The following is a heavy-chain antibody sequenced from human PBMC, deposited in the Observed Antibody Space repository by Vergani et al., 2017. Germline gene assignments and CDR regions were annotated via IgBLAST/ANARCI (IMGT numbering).Heavy chain of an antibody. CDR1: GFTFSSHA. D-gene: IGHD5-24*01. Sequence: EVQLLQSEGAVVQPGGSLRLSCVASGFTFSSHAMSGVRQGHGQGLEWVSSMKNTGDSTHYADSVKGRFTISRDNSKNTLYLQMNSLRVEDTAVYYCGRGSDNYNWGQGTLVTVSS. J-gene: IGHJ4*02. CDR3: GRGSDNYN. V-gene: IGHV3-23*01. CDR2: MKNTGDST.